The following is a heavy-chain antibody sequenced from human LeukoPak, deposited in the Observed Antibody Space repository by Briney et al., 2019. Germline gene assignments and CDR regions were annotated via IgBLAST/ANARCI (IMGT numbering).Heavy chain of an antibody. D-gene: IGHD4-17*01. V-gene: IGHV4-34*01. CDR2: INHSGST. CDR1: GYSISSGYY. Sequence: SETLSLTCAVSGYSISSGYYWSWIRQPPGKGLEWIGEINHSGSTNYNPSLKSRVTISVDTSKNQFSLKLSSVTAADTAVYYCARGRYRATVTTGFDYWGQGTLVTVSS. CDR3: ARGRYRATVTTGFDY. J-gene: IGHJ4*02.